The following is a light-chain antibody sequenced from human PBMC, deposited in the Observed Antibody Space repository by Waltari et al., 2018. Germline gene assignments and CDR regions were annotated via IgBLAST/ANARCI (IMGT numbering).Light chain of an antibody. J-gene: IGKJ4*01. CDR3: QQRSNWPLT. CDR1: QSVSSY. Sequence: IVLTQSPATLSLSPGERATLSCRASQSVSSYLAWHHQKPGQAPSLLIYDATNRATGIPARFSGSGSGTDFTLTISSLEPEDFAVYYCQQRSNWPLTFGGGTKVEIK. CDR2: DAT. V-gene: IGKV3-11*01.